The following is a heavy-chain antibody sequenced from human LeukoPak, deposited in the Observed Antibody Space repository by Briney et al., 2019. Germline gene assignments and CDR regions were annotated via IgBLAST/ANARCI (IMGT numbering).Heavy chain of an antibody. Sequence: PGGSLRLSCAASGVTVSSDYMSWVRQAPGKGLEWVSAISGSGGSTYYADSVKGRFTISRDNSKNTLYLQMNSLRAEDTAVYYCAKGGSYSGSYPEQYYFDYWGQGTLVTVSS. CDR2: ISGSGGST. V-gene: IGHV3-23*01. CDR1: GVTVSSDY. J-gene: IGHJ4*02. D-gene: IGHD1-26*01. CDR3: AKGGSYSGSYPEQYYFDY.